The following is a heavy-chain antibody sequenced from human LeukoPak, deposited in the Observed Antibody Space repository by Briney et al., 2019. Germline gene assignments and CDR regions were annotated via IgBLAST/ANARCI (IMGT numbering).Heavy chain of an antibody. V-gene: IGHV4-59*01. CDR1: GGSISSYY. J-gene: IGHJ4*02. CDR2: IYCSGST. D-gene: IGHD6-13*01. CDR3: ARVLPSSSWSLDY. Sequence: PSETLSLTCTVSGGSISSYYWSWIRQPPGKGLEWIGYIYCSGSTNYNPSLKSRVTISVDTSKNQFSLKLSSVTAADTAVYYCARVLPSSSWSLDYWGKGTLVTVSS.